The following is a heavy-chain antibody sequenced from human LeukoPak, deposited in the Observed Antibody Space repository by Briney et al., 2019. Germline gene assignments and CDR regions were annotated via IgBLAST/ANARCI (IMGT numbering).Heavy chain of an antibody. V-gene: IGHV3-21*01. J-gene: IGHJ4*02. CDR3: ARGIIAVAGTVDY. CDR1: GFTFSSYS. CDR2: ISSSSSYI. D-gene: IGHD6-19*01. Sequence: GGSLRLSCAASGFTFSSYSMNWVRQAPGKGLEWVSSISSSSSYIYYADSVKGRFTISRDNAKNSLYLQMNSLRAEDTAVYYCARGIIAVAGTVDYWGQGTLVTVSS.